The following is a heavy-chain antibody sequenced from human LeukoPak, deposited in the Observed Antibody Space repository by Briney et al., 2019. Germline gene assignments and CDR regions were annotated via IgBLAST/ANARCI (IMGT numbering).Heavy chain of an antibody. CDR2: IYHSGST. Sequence: SETLSLTFAVSGGSISSSNWWSWVRQPPGKGLEWIGEIYHSGSTNYNPSLKSRVTISVDTSKNQFSLKLSSVTAADTAVYYCARLGRWLQFPYFDYWGQGTLVTVSS. V-gene: IGHV4-4*02. CDR3: ARLGRWLQFPYFDY. CDR1: GGSISSSNW. J-gene: IGHJ4*02. D-gene: IGHD5-24*01.